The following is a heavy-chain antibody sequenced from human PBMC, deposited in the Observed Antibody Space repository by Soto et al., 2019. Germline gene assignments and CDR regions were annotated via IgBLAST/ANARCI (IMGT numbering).Heavy chain of an antibody. J-gene: IGHJ5*02. CDR1: GGTFSTYT. CDR2: IIPLFGTA. V-gene: IGHV1-69*01. Sequence: QVQLVQSGTEVKKPGSSVKVSCKASGGTFSTYTMTWVRQAPGQGLEWMGGIIPLFGTANYAQKLQGRVTITADESTSTVYMELSSLRSEDTAVYYCARSQASSGYWNNCFDPWGQGTLVTVSS. D-gene: IGHD3-22*01. CDR3: ARSQASSGYWNNCFDP.